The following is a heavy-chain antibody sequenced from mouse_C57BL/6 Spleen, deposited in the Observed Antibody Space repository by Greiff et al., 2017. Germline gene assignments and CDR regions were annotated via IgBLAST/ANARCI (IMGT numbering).Heavy chain of an antibody. J-gene: IGHJ2*01. D-gene: IGHD2-4*01. CDR1: GYSITSGYY. V-gene: IGHV3-6*01. CDR3: ARLRYDYDV. Sequence: EVQLQQSGPGLVKPSQSLSLPCSVTGYSITSGYYWNWIRQFPGNKLEWMGYISYDGSNNYNPSLKNRISITRDTSKNQFFLKLNSVTTEDTATYYCARLRYDYDVWGQGTTLTVSS. CDR2: ISYDGSN.